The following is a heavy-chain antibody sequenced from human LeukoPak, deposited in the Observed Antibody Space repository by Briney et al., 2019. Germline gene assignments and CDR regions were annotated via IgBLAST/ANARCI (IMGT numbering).Heavy chain of an antibody. Sequence: SETLSLTCTVSGGSISSYYWSWIRQPPGKGLEWIGYIYYSGSTNYNPSLKSRVTISVDTSKNQFSLKLSSVTAADTAVYYCARHPNWGSGYFDYWGQGTLVTVSS. CDR1: GGSISSYY. J-gene: IGHJ4*02. V-gene: IGHV4-59*08. D-gene: IGHD7-27*01. CDR2: IYYSGST. CDR3: ARHPNWGSGYFDY.